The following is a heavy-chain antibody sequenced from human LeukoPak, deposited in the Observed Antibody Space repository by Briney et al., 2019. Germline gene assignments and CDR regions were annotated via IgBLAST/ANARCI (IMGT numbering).Heavy chain of an antibody. D-gene: IGHD2-15*01. CDR3: VRGYCSGATCYHFDY. CDR1: CASVTNNY. J-gene: IGHJ4*02. Sequence: PSDSLSLACTLSCASVTNNYCNCIRHPPGKGLEWLGYFSYRGRDTHTPSLKSRLTTSADTSKHRFSLRPSSVTAADTAVYYYVRGYCSGATCYHFDYWGQGTLVTVSS. CDR2: FSYRGRD. V-gene: IGHV4-59*02.